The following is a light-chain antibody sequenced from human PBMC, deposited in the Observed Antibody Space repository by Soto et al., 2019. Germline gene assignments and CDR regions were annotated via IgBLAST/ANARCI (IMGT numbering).Light chain of an antibody. Sequence: DIQMTQSPSTLSGSVGDRVTITCRASQTISSWLAWYQQKPGKAPKLLIYKASTLKSGVPSRFSGSGSGTEFTLTINSLQAEDVAVYYCQQYYSPPLTFGGGTKVDIK. CDR1: QTISSW. V-gene: IGKV1-5*03. J-gene: IGKJ4*01. CDR2: KAS. CDR3: QQYYSPPLT.